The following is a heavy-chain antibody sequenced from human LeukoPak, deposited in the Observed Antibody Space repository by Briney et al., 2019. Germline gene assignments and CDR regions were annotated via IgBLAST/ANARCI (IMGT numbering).Heavy chain of an antibody. J-gene: IGHJ4*02. CDR3: ARRVPSGFVDS. V-gene: IGHV4-39*01. CDR1: GDSISSSSYY. Sequence: SETLSLTCTVPGDSISSSSYYWGWIRQPPGKGLEWIGSIYYSGNTYYNPSLTSRATISVDTSKKQFSLKLSSVTAADTAMYYCARRVPSGFVDSWGQGTLVTVSS. CDR2: IYYSGNT. D-gene: IGHD5-12*01.